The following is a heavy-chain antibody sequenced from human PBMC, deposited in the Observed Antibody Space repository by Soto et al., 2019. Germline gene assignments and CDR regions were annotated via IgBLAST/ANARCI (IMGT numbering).Heavy chain of an antibody. J-gene: IGHJ4*02. Sequence: QVQVVQSGAEVKKPGASVKVSCKASGYTFTSYYMHWVRQAPGQGLEWMGIINPSGGSTRYAQKFQGRVTMTRDTSTSTVYMELRSLRSEDTAVYYCARGLIYDSSGYYFDYWGQGTLVTVSS. CDR3: ARGLIYDSSGYYFDY. CDR2: INPSGGST. CDR1: GYTFTSYY. V-gene: IGHV1-46*01. D-gene: IGHD3-22*01.